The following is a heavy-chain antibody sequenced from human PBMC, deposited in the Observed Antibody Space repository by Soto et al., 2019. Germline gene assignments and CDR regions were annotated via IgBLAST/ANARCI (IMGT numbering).Heavy chain of an antibody. Sequence: GESLKISCKGSGYSFTSYWIGWVRQMPGKGLEWMGIIYPGDSDTRYSPSFQGQVTISADKSISTAYLQWSSLKASDTAMYYCARQGDGSSPPPYYYYYGMDVWGQGTTVTVSS. D-gene: IGHD6-13*01. J-gene: IGHJ6*02. V-gene: IGHV5-51*01. CDR1: GYSFTSYW. CDR3: ARQGDGSSPPPYYYYYGMDV. CDR2: IYPGDSDT.